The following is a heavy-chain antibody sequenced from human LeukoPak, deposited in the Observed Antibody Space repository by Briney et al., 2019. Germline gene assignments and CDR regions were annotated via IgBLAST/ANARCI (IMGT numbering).Heavy chain of an antibody. D-gene: IGHD3-9*01. CDR2: ISWNSGSI. V-gene: IGHV3-9*01. J-gene: IGHJ3*02. CDR3: ARMNPYFDWSDDAFDI. Sequence: GGSLRLSCAASGFTFSSYEMNWVRQAPGKGLEWVSGISWNSGSIGYADSVKGRFTISRDNAKNTLYLQMNSLRAEDTAVYYCARMNPYFDWSDDAFDIWGQGTMVTVSS. CDR1: GFTFSSYE.